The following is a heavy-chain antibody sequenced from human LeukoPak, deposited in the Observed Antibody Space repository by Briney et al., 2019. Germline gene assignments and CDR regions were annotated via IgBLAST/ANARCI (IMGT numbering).Heavy chain of an antibody. CDR2: IYYSGST. V-gene: IGHV4-39*07. CDR3: ARKLLWFGELWGAFDI. Sequence: SETLSLTCTVSGGSISSSSYYWGWIRQPPGKGLEWIGSIYYSGSTYYNPSLKSRVTISVDRSKNQFSLKLSSVTAADTAVYYCARKLLWFGELWGAFDIWGQGTMVTVSS. CDR1: GGSISSSSYY. J-gene: IGHJ3*02. D-gene: IGHD3-10*01.